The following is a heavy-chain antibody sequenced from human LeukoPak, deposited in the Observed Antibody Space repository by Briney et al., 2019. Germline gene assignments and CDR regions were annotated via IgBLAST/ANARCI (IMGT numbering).Heavy chain of an antibody. CDR2: ISYSGTT. J-gene: IGHJ5*02. CDR1: GFTFSSYG. CDR3: TRDGYSYGYWFDP. D-gene: IGHD5-18*01. Sequence: GSLRLSCAASGFTFSSYGMSWVRQAPGKGLEWIGSISYSGTTYYNPSLKSRVTISLDMSKNQFSLKLSSETAADTAVYYCTRDGYSYGYWFDPWGQGTLVTVSS. V-gene: IGHV4-39*07.